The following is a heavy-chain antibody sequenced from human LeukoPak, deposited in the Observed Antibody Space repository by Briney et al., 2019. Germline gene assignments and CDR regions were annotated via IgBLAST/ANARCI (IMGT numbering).Heavy chain of an antibody. CDR2: ISSGGNAI. V-gene: IGHV3-48*03. CDR1: GFPFSGYE. Sequence: PGGSLRLSCAVSGFPFSGYEVHWVRQAPGKGLEWVSYISSGGNAIYYADSVMGRFTISRDNTKNSLYLQMNSLRAEDTAIYYCARYWYFDLWGRGTLVTVSS. CDR3: ARYWYFDL. J-gene: IGHJ2*01.